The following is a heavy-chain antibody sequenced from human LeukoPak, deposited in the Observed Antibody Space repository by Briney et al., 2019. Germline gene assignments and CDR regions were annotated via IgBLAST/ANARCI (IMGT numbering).Heavy chain of an antibody. D-gene: IGHD2-15*01. CDR3: ARLDYFIEGCYNH. V-gene: IGHV4-59*08. CDR1: GDSVTSSY. Sequence: PSETLSLTCSVSGDSVTSSYWNWIRQPPGKDLEWIGYVSSDGTTNYTPSLRSRLIMSVDTAKNDISLILTSVTASDTAIYYCARLDYFIEGCYNHWGRGTLVTVSS. CDR2: VSSDGTT. J-gene: IGHJ4*02.